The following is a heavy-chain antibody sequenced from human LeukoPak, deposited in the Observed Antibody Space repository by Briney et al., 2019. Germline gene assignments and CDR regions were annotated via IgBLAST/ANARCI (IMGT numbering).Heavy chain of an antibody. D-gene: IGHD4-23*01. CDR2: IWYDGSIK. CDR1: GFTFSSYG. J-gene: IGHJ4*02. CDR3: AKDETTVVTNVDY. V-gene: IGHV3-33*03. Sequence: GRSLRLSCAASGFTFSSYGMHWVRQAPGKGLEWVAVIWYDGSIKYHADSVKGRFTISRDNSKNTVYLHMNSLRAEDTAVYYCAKDETTVVTNVDYWGQGTLVTVSS.